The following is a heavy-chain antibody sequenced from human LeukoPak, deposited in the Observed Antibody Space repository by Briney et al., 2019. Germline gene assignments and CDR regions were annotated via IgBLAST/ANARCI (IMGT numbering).Heavy chain of an antibody. J-gene: IGHJ3*02. CDR3: AKDSSKNIAVAGAFDI. D-gene: IGHD6-19*01. CDR1: GFTVSSNY. V-gene: IGHV3-23*01. Sequence: GGSLRLSCAASGFTVSSNYMSWVRQAPGKGLEWVSAISGSGGSTYYADSVKGRFTISRDNSKNTLYLQMNSLRAEDTAVYYCAKDSSKNIAVAGAFDIWGQGTMVTVSS. CDR2: ISGSGGST.